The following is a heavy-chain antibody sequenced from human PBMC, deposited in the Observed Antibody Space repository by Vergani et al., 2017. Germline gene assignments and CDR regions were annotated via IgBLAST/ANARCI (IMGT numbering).Heavy chain of an antibody. J-gene: IGHJ4*02. D-gene: IGHD3-16*01. V-gene: IGHV3-48*02. CDR3: ATVVVGGYFDY. Sequence: EVQLVESGGGLVQPGGSLRLSCAAPGFTFSNYNMNRGRQAPGKGLEWVSDINSSSSTIYYADSVKGRFTISRDNAKNSLYLRMNSLGDEDTAVYYSATVVVGGYFDYWGQGTLVTVSS. CDR1: GFTFSNYN. CDR2: INSSSSTI.